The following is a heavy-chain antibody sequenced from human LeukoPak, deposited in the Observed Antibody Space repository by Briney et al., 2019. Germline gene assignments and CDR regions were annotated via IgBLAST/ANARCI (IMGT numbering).Heavy chain of an antibody. D-gene: IGHD1-26*01. CDR3: ARDYSSLRGSYVV. Sequence: GASVKVSCKASGYTFTTYYVHWVRQAPGQGLEWMGRINPHSGDTKYAQKFQGRVTMTRDTSTSTVYMELSSLRSEDTAVYYCARDYSSLRGSYVVWGQGTLVTVSS. CDR1: GYTFTTYY. J-gene: IGHJ4*02. CDR2: INPHSGDT. V-gene: IGHV1-2*02.